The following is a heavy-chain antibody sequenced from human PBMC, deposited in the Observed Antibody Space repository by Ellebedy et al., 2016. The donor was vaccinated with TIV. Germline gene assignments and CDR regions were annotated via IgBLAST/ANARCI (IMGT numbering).Heavy chain of an antibody. CDR1: GFTFSSYW. D-gene: IGHD3-10*01. J-gene: IGHJ3*02. V-gene: IGHV3-74*01. CDR3: ARDQDPLPLGGGSGSYWDSSAFDI. CDR2: INSDGSST. Sequence: GGSLRLSCAASGFTFSSYWMHWVRQAPGKGLVWVSRINSDGSSTSYADSVKGRFTISRDNSKNTLYLQMNSLRAEDTAVYYCARDQDPLPLGGGSGSYWDSSAFDIWGQGTMVTVSS.